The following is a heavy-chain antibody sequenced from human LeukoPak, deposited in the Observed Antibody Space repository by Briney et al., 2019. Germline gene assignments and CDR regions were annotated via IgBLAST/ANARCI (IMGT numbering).Heavy chain of an antibody. CDR3: AKGGRLLRFFDYLDY. D-gene: IGHD3-3*01. CDR1: GFTFSSYA. Sequence: PGGSLRLSCAASGFTFSSYAMTWVRQAPGKGLECVFSIRGSGDSTYCADSVKGRFTISRDNSKNTLYLQMNSLRAEDKAVYYCAKGGRLLRFFDYLDYWGQGTLVTVSS. CDR2: IRGSGDST. J-gene: IGHJ4*02. V-gene: IGHV3-23*01.